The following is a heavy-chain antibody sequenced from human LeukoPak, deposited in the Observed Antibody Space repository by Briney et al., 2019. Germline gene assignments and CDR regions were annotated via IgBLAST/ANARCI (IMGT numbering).Heavy chain of an antibody. Sequence: PGGSLRLSCAASGFTFSSYAMHWVRQAPGKGLEWVAVISYDGSNKYYADSVKGRFTISRDNSKNTLYLQMNSLRAEDTAVYYCAKLKERLGEFHDAFDIWGQGTMVTVSS. CDR3: AKLKERLGEFHDAFDI. CDR2: ISYDGSNK. D-gene: IGHD3-16*01. J-gene: IGHJ3*02. CDR1: GFTFSSYA. V-gene: IGHV3-30*04.